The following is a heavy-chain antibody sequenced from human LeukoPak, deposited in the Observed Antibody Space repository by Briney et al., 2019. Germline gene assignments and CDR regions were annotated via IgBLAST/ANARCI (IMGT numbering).Heavy chain of an antibody. CDR2: ISYDGSNK. Sequence: GGSLRLSCAASGFTFSSYAMHWVRQAPGKGLEWVAVISYDGSNKYYADSVKGRFTISRDNSKNTLYLQMNSLRAEDTAVYYCARGRIVVVTGMDVWGQGTTVTVSS. CDR1: GFTFSSYA. CDR3: ARGRIVVVTGMDV. J-gene: IGHJ6*02. V-gene: IGHV3-30-3*01. D-gene: IGHD2-21*02.